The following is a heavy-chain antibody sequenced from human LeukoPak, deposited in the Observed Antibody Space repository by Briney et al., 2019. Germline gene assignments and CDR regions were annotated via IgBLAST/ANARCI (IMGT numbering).Heavy chain of an antibody. V-gene: IGHV4-4*02. CDR1: SGSISSSNW. D-gene: IGHD1-26*01. CDR2: IYHSGST. CDR3: ARETTSGSYRRSDDAFDI. J-gene: IGHJ3*02. Sequence: SETLSLTCAVSSGSISSSNWWSWVRQPPGKGLAWIGGIYHSGSTNYNPSLKSRVTISVDKSKNQFSLKLSSVTVADTAVYYCARETTSGSYRRSDDAFDIWGQGTMVTVSS.